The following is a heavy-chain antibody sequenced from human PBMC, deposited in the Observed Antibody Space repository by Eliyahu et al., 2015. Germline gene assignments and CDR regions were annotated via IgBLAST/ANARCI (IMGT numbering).Heavy chain of an antibody. CDR2: IXGSGGST. V-gene: IGHV3-23*01. CDR1: GXTFXRXA. Sequence: EVQLLESGGGLVQPGGSLRLSCAASGXTFXRXAMXWVRQAPGKGXEWVSAIXGSGGSTYYADSVKGRFTISRDNSKNTLYLQMNSLRAEDTAVYYCAKDRYNTSPKGIDYWGQGTLVTVSS. CDR3: AKDRYNTSPKGIDY. D-gene: IGHD2-2*01. J-gene: IGHJ4*02.